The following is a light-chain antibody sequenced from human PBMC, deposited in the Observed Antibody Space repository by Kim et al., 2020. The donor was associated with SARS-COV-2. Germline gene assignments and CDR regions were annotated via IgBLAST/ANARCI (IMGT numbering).Light chain of an antibody. J-gene: IGLJ2*01. CDR3: SSYTTSSTVV. Sequence: GQSITISCTGTSSDVGAYNYVSWDQQHPGKAPKVMIYDVSNRPSGVSNRFSGSKSGDTASLTISGLQAEDEADYYCSSYTTSSTVVFGGGTQLTVL. V-gene: IGLV2-14*03. CDR2: DVS. CDR1: SSDVGAYNY.